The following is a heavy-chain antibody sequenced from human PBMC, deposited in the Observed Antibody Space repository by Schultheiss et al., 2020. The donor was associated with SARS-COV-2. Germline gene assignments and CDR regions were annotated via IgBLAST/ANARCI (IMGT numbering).Heavy chain of an antibody. Sequence: SETLSLTCTVSGGSISSYYWSWIRQPPGKGLEWIGRIYTSGSTNYNPSLKSRVTISVDTSKNQFSLKLSSVTAADTAVYYCARAEGSSGWYNWFDPWGQGTLVTVSS. J-gene: IGHJ5*02. V-gene: IGHV4-4*07. CDR3: ARAEGSSGWYNWFDP. CDR1: GGSISSYY. CDR2: IYTSGST. D-gene: IGHD6-19*01.